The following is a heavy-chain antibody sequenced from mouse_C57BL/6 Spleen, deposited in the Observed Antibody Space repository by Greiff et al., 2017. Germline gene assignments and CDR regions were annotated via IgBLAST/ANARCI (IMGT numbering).Heavy chain of an antibody. Sequence: DVMLVESGGGLVKPGGSLKLSCAASGFTFSSYAMSWVRQTPEKRLEWVATISDGGSYTYYPDNVKGRFTISRDNAKNNLYLQMSHLKSEDTAKYYCARDYYGNLWYFDVWGTGTTVTVSS. D-gene: IGHD2-1*01. V-gene: IGHV5-4*01. CDR3: ARDYYGNLWYFDV. CDR1: GFTFSSYA. J-gene: IGHJ1*03. CDR2: ISDGGSYT.